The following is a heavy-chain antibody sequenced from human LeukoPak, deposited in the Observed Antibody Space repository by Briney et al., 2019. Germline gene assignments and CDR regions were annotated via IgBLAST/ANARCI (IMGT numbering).Heavy chain of an antibody. CDR3: AGGYDSSGIYY. D-gene: IGHD3-22*01. Sequence: GGSLRLSCAASGFTFDDYAMHWVRQAPGKGLEWVSGISWNSGSIGYADPVKGRFTISRDNAKNSLYLQMNSLRAEDTALYYCAGGYDSSGIYYWGQGTLVTVSS. CDR1: GFTFDDYA. CDR2: ISWNSGSI. J-gene: IGHJ4*02. V-gene: IGHV3-9*01.